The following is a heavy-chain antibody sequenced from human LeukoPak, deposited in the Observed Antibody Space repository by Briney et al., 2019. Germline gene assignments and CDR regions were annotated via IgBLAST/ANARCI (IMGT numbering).Heavy chain of an antibody. CDR2: IYYSGST. V-gene: IGHV4-30-4*01. D-gene: IGHD4-23*01. CDR1: GGSISSGDYY. CDR3: ARDLLNEGNHLDY. Sequence: SETLSLTWTVSGGSISSGDYYWSWIRQPPGKGLEWIGYIYYSGSTYYNPSLKSRVTISVDTSKNQFSLKLSSVTAADTAVYYCARDLLNEGNHLDYWGQGTLVTVSS. J-gene: IGHJ4*02.